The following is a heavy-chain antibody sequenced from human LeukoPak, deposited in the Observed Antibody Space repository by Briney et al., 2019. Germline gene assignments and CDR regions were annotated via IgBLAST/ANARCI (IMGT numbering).Heavy chain of an antibody. CDR1: GFTFSSYA. V-gene: IGHV3-21*01. CDR3: ARISSMRSRHYHFDY. J-gene: IGHJ4*02. Sequence: GGSLRLSCAASGFTFSSYASNWVRQAPGKGVEWVSSISTTSRCIYYADSVKGRSTISRESPKNELYVQMDSLRAEDTAVYYCARISSMRSRHYHFDYWGQGTLVTVSP. CDR2: ISTTSRCI. D-gene: IGHD3-3*02.